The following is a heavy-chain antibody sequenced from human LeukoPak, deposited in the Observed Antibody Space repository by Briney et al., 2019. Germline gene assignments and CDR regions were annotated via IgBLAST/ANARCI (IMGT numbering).Heavy chain of an antibody. D-gene: IGHD1-26*01. CDR2: IYSDGST. CDR3: ARDPRIVGAIRRTSDRAFDI. CDR1: GFTVSTKY. Sequence: GGSLRLSCAASGFTVSTKYMTWVRQAPGKGLEWISVIYSDGSTFYADSVKGRFTISRDNSKNTLYLQMNSLRAEDTAVYYCARDPRIVGAIRRTSDRAFDIWGQGTMVTVSS. V-gene: IGHV3-53*01. J-gene: IGHJ3*02.